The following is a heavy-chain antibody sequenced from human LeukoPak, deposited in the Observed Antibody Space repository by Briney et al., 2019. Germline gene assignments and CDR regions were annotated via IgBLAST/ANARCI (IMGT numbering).Heavy chain of an antibody. CDR2: VSYSGSP. CDR1: GGPIRGTSYY. CDR3: ASTSGWFDP. Sequence: PSETLSLTCIVSGGPIRGTSYYWGWIRQSPGKGLEWIGSVSYSGSPYYNPSLKSRVAISIDTSKNLFSLELTSVTAADTAVYYCASTSGWFDPWGQGTLVTVSS. D-gene: IGHD3-10*01. V-gene: IGHV4-39*01. J-gene: IGHJ5*02.